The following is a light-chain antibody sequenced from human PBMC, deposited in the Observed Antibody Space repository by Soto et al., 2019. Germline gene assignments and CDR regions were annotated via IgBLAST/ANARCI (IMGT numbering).Light chain of an antibody. CDR1: QGISSY. Sequence: DIQLTQSPSFLSASVGDRVTITCRASQGISSYLAWYQQKPGKAPKLLIYAASTLQSVVPSRFSGSGSGTEFTLTISSLQPEAFATYYCQQPNSYSFTFGPGTNVD. CDR2: AAS. J-gene: IGKJ3*01. V-gene: IGKV1-9*01. CDR3: QQPNSYSFT.